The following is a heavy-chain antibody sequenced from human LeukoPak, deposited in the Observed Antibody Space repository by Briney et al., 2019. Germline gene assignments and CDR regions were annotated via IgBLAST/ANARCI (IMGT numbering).Heavy chain of an antibody. V-gene: IGHV4-39*07. CDR3: AREYSGSWKRRAYFDY. CDR2: IYYSGST. Sequence: PSETLSLTCTVSGGSISSSSYYWGWIRQPPGKGLEWIGSIYYSGSTYYNPSLKSRVTISVDTSKNQFSLKLSSATAADTAVYYCAREYSGSWKRRAYFDYWGQGTLVTVSS. D-gene: IGHD6-13*01. J-gene: IGHJ4*02. CDR1: GGSISSSSYY.